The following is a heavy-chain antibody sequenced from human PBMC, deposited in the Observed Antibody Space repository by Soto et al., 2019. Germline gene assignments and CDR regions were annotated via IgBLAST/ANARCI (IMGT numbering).Heavy chain of an antibody. CDR1: GYTLTVLS. CDR3: ATGEDCSSTSCYYNWFDP. V-gene: IGHV1-24*01. J-gene: IGHJ5*02. Sequence: ASVKLSWTVSGYTLTVLSIHWVRQAPRKGLEWMGGFDPEDGETIYAQKFQGRVTMTKDTSTDTAYMELSSLRSEDTAVYYCATGEDCSSTSCYYNWFDPWGQGTLVTVSS. CDR2: FDPEDGET. D-gene: IGHD2-2*01.